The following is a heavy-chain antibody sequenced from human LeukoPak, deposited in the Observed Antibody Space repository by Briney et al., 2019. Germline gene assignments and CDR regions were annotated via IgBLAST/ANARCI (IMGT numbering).Heavy chain of an antibody. D-gene: IGHD4-11*01. J-gene: IGHJ4*02. CDR1: GFTFNNFW. V-gene: IGHV3-7*02. CDR2: IKEDGSEK. Sequence: PGGSLRLSCAASGFTFNNFWIAWVRQAPGKGLEWVANIKEDGSEKNYVDSVKGRFTISRDNAMNSLSLQVNSLRAEDTAVYYCARAMTSWGQGTLVTVSS. CDR3: ARAMTS.